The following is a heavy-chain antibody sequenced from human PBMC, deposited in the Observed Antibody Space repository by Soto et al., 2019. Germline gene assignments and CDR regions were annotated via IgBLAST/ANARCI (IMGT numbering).Heavy chain of an antibody. Sequence: QVQLEQSGAEVKKPGSSVKVSCKASGGTFRNSAISWVRQAPGQGLEWLGGIMPIFRTPDYSQKFQGSVTVTADESTSTAYMALRGLRYDDTAVYYGARDNDRPQLGGNYYYSLEVWGQGTTFTVSS. CDR2: IMPIFRTP. J-gene: IGHJ6*02. D-gene: IGHD1-1*01. CDR3: ARDNDRPQLGGNYYYSLEV. CDR1: GGTFRNSA. V-gene: IGHV1-69*12.